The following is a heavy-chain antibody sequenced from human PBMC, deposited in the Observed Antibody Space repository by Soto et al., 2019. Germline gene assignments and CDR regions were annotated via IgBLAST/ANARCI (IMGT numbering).Heavy chain of an antibody. CDR1: RYTFTSYY. J-gene: IGHJ3*02. CDR3: ASLAEDIVLVPAAIGIAFDI. Sequence: ASVKVSCKASRYTFTSYYMHWVRQAPGQGLEWMGIINPSGGSTSYAQKFQGRVTMTRDTSTSTVYMELSSLRSEDTAVYYCASLAEDIVLVPAAIGIAFDIWGQGTMVTVSS. CDR2: INPSGGST. V-gene: IGHV1-46*01. D-gene: IGHD2-2*02.